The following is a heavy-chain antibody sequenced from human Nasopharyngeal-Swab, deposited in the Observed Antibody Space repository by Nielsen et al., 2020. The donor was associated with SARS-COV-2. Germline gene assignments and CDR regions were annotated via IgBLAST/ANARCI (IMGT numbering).Heavy chain of an antibody. Sequence: GGSLRLSCAASGFTFDDYAMHWVRQAPGKGLEWVSGLSWNSGSIGYADSVKGRFTISSDNAKNSLYLQMNSLGAEDTALYYCAKEALPSSYYYYYMDVWGKGTTVTVS. CDR2: LSWNSGSI. J-gene: IGHJ6*03. V-gene: IGHV3-9*01. D-gene: IGHD2-2*01. CDR1: GFTFDDYA. CDR3: AKEALPSSYYYYYMDV.